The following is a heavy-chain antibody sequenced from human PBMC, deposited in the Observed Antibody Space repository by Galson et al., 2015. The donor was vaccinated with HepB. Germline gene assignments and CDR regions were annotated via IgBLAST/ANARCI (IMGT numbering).Heavy chain of an antibody. V-gene: IGHV3-53*01. CDR1: GFTVSNNY. J-gene: IGHJ5*02. CDR2: IYSDGTT. CDR3: GRDVGP. Sequence: SLSLSCAASGFTVSNNYMSWVRQAPGKGLEWVSLIYSDGTTRDADYVKGRFTISRDSSKNILYLQMNSLRVEDTAVYYCGRDVGPWGQGTLVTVSS.